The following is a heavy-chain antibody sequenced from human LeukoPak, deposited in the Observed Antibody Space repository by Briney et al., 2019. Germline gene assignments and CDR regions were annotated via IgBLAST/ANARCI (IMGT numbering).Heavy chain of an antibody. Sequence: ASVKVSCKVSGYTLTELSMHWVRQSPGKGLEWMGGFDPEDGETIYAQKFQGRVTMTEDTSTDIAYMELSSLRSEDTAVYYCATTLIVGATFDYWGQETLVTVSS. D-gene: IGHD1-26*01. CDR1: GYTLTELS. J-gene: IGHJ4*02. CDR2: FDPEDGET. V-gene: IGHV1-24*01. CDR3: ATTLIVGATFDY.